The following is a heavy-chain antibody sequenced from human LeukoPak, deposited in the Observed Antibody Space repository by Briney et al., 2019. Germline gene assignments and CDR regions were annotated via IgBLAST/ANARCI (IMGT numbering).Heavy chain of an antibody. D-gene: IGHD2-15*01. CDR1: GYTFTSYY. Sequence: PVASVKVSCKASGYTFTSYYMHWVRQAPGQGLEWMGMINPSGGSTSYAQKFQGRVTMTRDTSTSTVYMELSSLRSEDTAVYYCARSVVVVAQFDPWGQGTLVTVSS. CDR2: INPSGGST. J-gene: IGHJ5*02. CDR3: ARSVVVVAQFDP. V-gene: IGHV1-46*01.